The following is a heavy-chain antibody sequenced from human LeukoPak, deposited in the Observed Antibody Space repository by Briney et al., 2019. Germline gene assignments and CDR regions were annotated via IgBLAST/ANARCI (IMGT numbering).Heavy chain of an antibody. D-gene: IGHD5-18*01. CDR1: GSTFSIYA. J-gene: IGHJ4*02. Sequence: GGSLRLSCAASGSTFSIYATSWVREAPGKGLEWVSAISGSGGSTYYADSVKGRFIISRDNSKNTLYLQMNSLRAEDTAVYYCMTAAGYNFGQYWGQGTLVTVSS. CDR3: MTAAGYNFGQY. V-gene: IGHV3-23*01. CDR2: ISGSGGST.